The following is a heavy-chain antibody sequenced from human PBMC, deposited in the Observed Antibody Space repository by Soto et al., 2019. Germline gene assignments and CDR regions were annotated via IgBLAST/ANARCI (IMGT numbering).Heavy chain of an antibody. CDR3: TIPPSDSQFGACEYYYYYSMDV. Sequence: QVQLVQSGAEVKKPGSSVKVSCKASGGTFSSYAISWVRQAPGQGLEWMGGLIPIFGTANYAQKFQGRVKITVDESTCQDSIVLSSLKSEDTAVYYGTIPPSDSQFGACEYYYYYSMDVWGQGTTVTVSS. J-gene: IGHJ6*02. V-gene: IGHV1-69*01. D-gene: IGHD2-21*01. CDR2: LIPIFGTA. CDR1: GGTFSSYA.